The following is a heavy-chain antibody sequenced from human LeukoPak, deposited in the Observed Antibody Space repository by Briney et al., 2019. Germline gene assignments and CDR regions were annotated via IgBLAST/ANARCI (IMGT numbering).Heavy chain of an antibody. V-gene: IGHV3-23*01. CDR1: GFTFDDYG. CDR2: LSASGGNT. CDR3: ARGGDYGVKVDY. D-gene: IGHD4-17*01. J-gene: IGHJ4*02. Sequence: PGGSLRLSCAASGFTFDDYGMSWVRQAPGKGLEWISALSASGGNTYYADSVKGRFTVSRDNLKTTLYLQMNSLRAEDTALYYCARGGDYGVKVDYWGQGTLVTVSS.